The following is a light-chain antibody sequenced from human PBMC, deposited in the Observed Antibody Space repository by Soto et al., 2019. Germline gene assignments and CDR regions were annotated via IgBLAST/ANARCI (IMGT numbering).Light chain of an antibody. CDR1: SSDVGGYNY. CDR2: DVI. J-gene: IGLJ1*01. V-gene: IGLV2-14*01. CDR3: SSYTSSSPYV. Sequence: QSALTQPASVSGSPGQSITISCTGTSSDVGGYNYVSWYQQHPGKAPKLMIYDVINRPSGVSNRFSGSKSGNTASLTISGLQAEYEADYYCSSYTSSSPYVFGTGTKVTVL.